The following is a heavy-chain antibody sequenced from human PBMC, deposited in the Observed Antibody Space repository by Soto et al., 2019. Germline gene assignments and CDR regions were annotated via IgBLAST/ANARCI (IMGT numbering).Heavy chain of an antibody. D-gene: IGHD3-16*02. CDR3: ARDYRTSAGRHFDY. J-gene: IGHJ4*02. CDR1: GASLSRGTEC. V-gene: IGHV4-30-2*01. Sequence: TLSLTCAVSGASLSRGTECWICMGQPPGKALELIGFIYNNGDTYYNPSLKSRVTILVDRSKNQFSLKLTSVTAADTAVYYCARDYRTSAGRHFDYWGQGIQVTVSS. CDR2: IYNNGDT.